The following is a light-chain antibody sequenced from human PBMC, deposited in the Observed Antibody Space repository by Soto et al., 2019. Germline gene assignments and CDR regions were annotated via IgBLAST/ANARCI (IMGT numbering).Light chain of an antibody. CDR1: QSVSNNY. CDR2: GAS. CDR3: QQRSNWIT. J-gene: IGKJ5*01. Sequence: EIVLTQSPGTLSLSPGERATLSCRASQSVSNNYLAWYQQKPGQAPRLLIYGASNRAAGIPARFSGSGSATDFTLTISSLEPEDFAVYYCQQRSNWITFGQGTRLEIK. V-gene: IGKV3-11*01.